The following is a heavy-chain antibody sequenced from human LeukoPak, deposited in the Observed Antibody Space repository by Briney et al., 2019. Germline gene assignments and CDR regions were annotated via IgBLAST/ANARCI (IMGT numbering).Heavy chain of an antibody. CDR2: ISWDGDST. Sequence: PXGSLXLXCAASGFTFDDYAMHWVRHAPGKGLECVSLISWDGDSTYYSDSVKGRFTISRDNNKNSLYLQMNSLRTEDTALYYCATAPYDSIGIFDYWGQGTLVTVSS. CDR3: ATAPYDSIGIFDY. J-gene: IGHJ4*02. V-gene: IGHV3-43D*03. CDR1: GFTFDDYA. D-gene: IGHD3-22*01.